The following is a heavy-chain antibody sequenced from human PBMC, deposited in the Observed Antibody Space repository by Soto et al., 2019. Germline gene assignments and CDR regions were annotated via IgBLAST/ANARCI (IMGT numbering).Heavy chain of an antibody. J-gene: IGHJ5*02. D-gene: IGHD5-12*01. CDR2: IIPTFGTA. CDR3: GRSRDGYNFDWFDP. CDR1: GGTFSSYA. Sequence: QVQLVQSGAEVKKPGSSVKVSCKASGGTFSSYAISWVRQAPGQGLEWMGGIIPTFGTANYAQKFQGRVTINANESTSTAYMELSSLRSEATAVYYCGRSRDGYNFDWFDPWGQGSLVTVSS. V-gene: IGHV1-69*01.